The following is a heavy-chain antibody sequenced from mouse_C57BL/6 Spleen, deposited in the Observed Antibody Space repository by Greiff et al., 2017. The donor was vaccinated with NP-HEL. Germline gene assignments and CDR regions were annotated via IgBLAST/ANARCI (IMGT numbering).Heavy chain of an antibody. CDR1: GYTFTEYT. CDR2: FYPGSGSI. Sequence: VQLVESGAELVKPGASVKLSCKASGYTFTEYTIHWVKQRSGQGLEWIGWFYPGSGSIKYNEKFKDKATLTADKSSSTVYMELSRLTSEDSAVYFCARHEEGDYGSYWYFDVWGTGTTVTVSS. CDR3: ARHEEGDYGSYWYFDV. J-gene: IGHJ1*03. V-gene: IGHV1-62-2*01. D-gene: IGHD1-1*01.